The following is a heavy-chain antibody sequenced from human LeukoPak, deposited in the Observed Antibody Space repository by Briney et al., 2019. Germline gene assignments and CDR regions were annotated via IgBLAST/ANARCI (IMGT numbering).Heavy chain of an antibody. Sequence: ASVKVSCKASGGTFSSYAISWVRQAPGQGLEWMGRIIPILGIANYAQKFQGRVTITADKSTSTAYMELSSLRSEDTAVYYCARPTFGGVISYYGMDVWGQGTTVTVSS. J-gene: IGHJ6*02. CDR2: IIPILGIA. CDR1: GGTFSSYA. CDR3: ARPTFGGVISYYGMDV. V-gene: IGHV1-69*04. D-gene: IGHD3-16*01.